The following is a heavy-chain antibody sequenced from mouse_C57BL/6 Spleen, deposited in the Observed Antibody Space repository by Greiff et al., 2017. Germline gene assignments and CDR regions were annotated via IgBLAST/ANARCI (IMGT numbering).Heavy chain of an antibody. D-gene: IGHD2-1*01. J-gene: IGHJ4*01. CDR1: GYAFSSSW. V-gene: IGHV1-82*01. Sequence: VMLVESGPELVKPGASVKISCKASGYAFSSSWMTWVKQRPGKGLEWIGRIYPGDGDTNYNGKFKGKATLTADKSSSTAYMQLSSLTSEDSAVYFCARCGGNYGYAMDYWGQGTSVTVSS. CDR2: IYPGDGDT. CDR3: ARCGGNYGYAMDY.